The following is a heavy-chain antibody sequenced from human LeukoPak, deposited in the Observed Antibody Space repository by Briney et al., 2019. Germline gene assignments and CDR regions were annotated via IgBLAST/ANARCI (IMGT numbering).Heavy chain of an antibody. D-gene: IGHD3-22*01. Sequence: SKTLSLTCTVSGGSISSSSYYWGWIRQPPGKGLEWIGSIYYSGSTYYNPSLKSRVTISVDTSKNQFSLKLSSVTAADTAVYYCARGYYDSSGYFFVRRAFDIWGQGTMVTVSS. J-gene: IGHJ3*02. CDR3: ARGYYDSSGYFFVRRAFDI. CDR1: GGSISSSSYY. V-gene: IGHV4-39*01. CDR2: IYYSGST.